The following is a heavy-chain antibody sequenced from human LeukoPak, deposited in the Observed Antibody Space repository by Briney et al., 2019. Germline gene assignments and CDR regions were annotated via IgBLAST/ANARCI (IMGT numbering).Heavy chain of an antibody. CDR1: GFTLSSYA. CDR2: ISGSGGST. Sequence: GGSLRLSCAASGFTLSSYAMSWVRQAPGKGLEWVSAISGSGGSTYYADSVKGRFTISRDNSKNTLYLQMNSLRAEDTAVYYCAKDLDIPRITMATGIFDYWGQGTLVTVSS. V-gene: IGHV3-23*01. J-gene: IGHJ4*02. CDR3: AKDLDIPRITMATGIFDY. D-gene: IGHD3-10*01.